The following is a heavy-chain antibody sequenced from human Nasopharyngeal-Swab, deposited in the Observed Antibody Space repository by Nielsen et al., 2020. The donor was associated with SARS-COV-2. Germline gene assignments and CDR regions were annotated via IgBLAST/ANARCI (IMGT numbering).Heavy chain of an antibody. CDR3: AKSHGGSCYSHFDY. J-gene: IGHJ4*02. CDR2: ISWNSGRT. V-gene: IGHV3-9*01. Sequence: SLKISCAASGFTFDDYAMHWVRQAPGKGLEWVSGISWNSGRTGYADSVKGRFTISRDNSKNTLYLQMNSLRAEDTAVYYCAKSHGGSCYSHFDYWGQGTLVTASS. CDR1: GFTFDDYA. D-gene: IGHD2-15*01.